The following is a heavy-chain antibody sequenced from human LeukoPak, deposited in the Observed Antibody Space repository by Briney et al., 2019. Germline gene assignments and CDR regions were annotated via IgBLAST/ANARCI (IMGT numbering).Heavy chain of an antibody. J-gene: IGHJ4*02. CDR1: GYTFTSYG. D-gene: IGHD6-19*01. CDR3: ALSDSSGWYLPTLALDY. V-gene: IGHV1-18*01. CDR2: ISAYNGNT. Sequence: GASVKVSCKASGYTFTSYGISWVRQAPGQGLEWMGWISAYNGNTNYAQKLQGRVTMTTDTSTSTAYMELRSLRSDDTAVYYCALSDSSGWYLPTLALDYWGQGTLVTVSS.